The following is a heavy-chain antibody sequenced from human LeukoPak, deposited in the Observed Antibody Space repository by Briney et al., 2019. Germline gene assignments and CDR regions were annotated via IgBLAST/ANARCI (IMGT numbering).Heavy chain of an antibody. V-gene: IGHV4-34*01. Sequence: SETLSLTCAVYGGSFSGYYWSWIRQPPGKGLEWIGEINHSGSTNYNPSLKSRVTISVDTSKNQFSLKLSSVTAADTAVYYCARETTVLGYWGQGTLVTVSS. CDR3: ARETTVLGY. CDR1: GGSFSGYY. D-gene: IGHD4-17*01. CDR2: INHSGST. J-gene: IGHJ4*02.